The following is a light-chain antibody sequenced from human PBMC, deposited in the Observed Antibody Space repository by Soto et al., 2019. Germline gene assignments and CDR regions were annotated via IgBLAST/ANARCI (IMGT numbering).Light chain of an antibody. V-gene: IGKV1-39*01. CDR1: QTISTY. J-gene: IGKJ2*01. CDR2: AAS. CDR3: QQSHGIPYT. Sequence: DIQMTQSPSSLSASVGDRVTITCRASQTISTYLNWYQQNPGKAPKLLIYAASTLQSGVPSRFSGSGSGTDFTLTISSLQPEDFATYYCQQSHGIPYTFGQGTKLVIK.